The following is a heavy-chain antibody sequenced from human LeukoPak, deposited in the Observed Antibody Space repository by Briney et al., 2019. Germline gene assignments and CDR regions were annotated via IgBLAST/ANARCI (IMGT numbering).Heavy chain of an antibody. CDR2: ISFDGSNK. V-gene: IGHV3-30-3*01. CDR1: RFTFSKYA. CDR3: AKGVDDFWSADV. D-gene: IGHD3-3*01. J-gene: IGHJ6*04. Sequence: PGRSLTLSCAASRFTFSKYALHWVRQAPGKGLEWVAVISFDGSNKYYADSVKGRFTISRDNSKNTLYLQMNSLRAEDTAVYYCAKGVDDFWSADVWGKGTTVTVSS.